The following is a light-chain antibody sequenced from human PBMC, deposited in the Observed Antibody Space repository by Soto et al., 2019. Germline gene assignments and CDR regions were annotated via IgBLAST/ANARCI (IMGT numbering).Light chain of an antibody. CDR2: DAS. J-gene: IGKJ2*01. V-gene: IGKV3-11*01. CDR3: QQRSNWPPYT. Sequence: EIVLTQSPATLSLSPGERATLSCRASQSVSKSLAWYQQRPGQAPRLLIFDASSRSTGVPARFSGSGSGTDFTITISSLEPEDFAVYYCQQRSNWPPYTFGQGTKVEIK. CDR1: QSVSKS.